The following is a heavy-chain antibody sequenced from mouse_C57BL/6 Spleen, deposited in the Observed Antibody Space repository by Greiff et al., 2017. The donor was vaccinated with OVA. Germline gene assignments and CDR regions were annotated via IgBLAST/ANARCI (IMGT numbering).Heavy chain of an antibody. CDR1: GYTFTSYW. CDR2: IDPSDSTT. CDR3: ARGGTDAMDY. V-gene: IGHV1-69*01. D-gene: IGHD4-1*01. J-gene: IGHJ4*01. Sequence: QVQLQQPGAELVMPGASVKLSCKASGYTFTSYWMHWVQQRPGQGLEWIGEIDPSDSTTNYNQKFKGKSTLTVDKSSSTAYMQLSSLTSEDSAVYYCARGGTDAMDYWGQGTSVTVSS.